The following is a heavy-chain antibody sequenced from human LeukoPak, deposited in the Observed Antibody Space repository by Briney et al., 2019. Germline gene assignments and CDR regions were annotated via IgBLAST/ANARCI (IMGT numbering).Heavy chain of an antibody. J-gene: IGHJ4*02. Sequence: GGSLRLSCAASGITFSSHAMSWVRQAPGKGLEWVSGISGSGGSTYYADSVMGRFTISRDNSKNTLYLQMNSLRAEDTAVYYCAKRVASGCFDYWGQGTLVTVSS. CDR3: AKRVASGCFDY. CDR2: ISGSGGST. CDR1: GITFSSHA. D-gene: IGHD6-19*01. V-gene: IGHV3-23*01.